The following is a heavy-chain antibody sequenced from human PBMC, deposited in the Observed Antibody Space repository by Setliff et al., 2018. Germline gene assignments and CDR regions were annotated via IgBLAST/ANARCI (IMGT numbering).Heavy chain of an antibody. CDR2: IYTGGST. D-gene: IGHD3-3*01. CDR1: GGSISSGSYY. Sequence: SETLSLTCTVSGGSISSGSYYWSWFRQSAGKGLEWIGRIYTGGSTNYNPSLKSRVTISLDTSKNHFSLTLASVTAADTAVYYCARGRGLEWFQGYFDYWGQGTLVTVSS. V-gene: IGHV4-61*02. CDR3: ARGRGLEWFQGYFDY. J-gene: IGHJ4*02.